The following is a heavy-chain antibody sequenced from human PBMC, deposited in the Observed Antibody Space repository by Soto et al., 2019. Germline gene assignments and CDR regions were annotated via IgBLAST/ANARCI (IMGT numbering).Heavy chain of an antibody. CDR1: GFTLRTYG. CDR3: VAFNPLDY. J-gene: IGHJ4*02. Sequence: EVQLLESGGGLVQPGGSLRLSCAVSGFTLRTYGMSWVRQAPGKGLEWVSGISGSGDNTYYADSLKGRFTISRDNFKNTLYLQINSLRVEDTAVYYFVAFNPLDYWGQGTLVTLSS. V-gene: IGHV3-23*01. CDR2: ISGSGDNT.